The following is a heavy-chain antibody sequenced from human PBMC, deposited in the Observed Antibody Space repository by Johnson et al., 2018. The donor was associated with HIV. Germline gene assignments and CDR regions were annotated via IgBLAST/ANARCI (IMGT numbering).Heavy chain of an antibody. D-gene: IGHD2-21*01. CDR3: AKEGDYRVSFGHYSSDAFDM. Sequence: VQLVESGGGVVQPGRSLRLSCAASGFPFSSYAMHWVRQAPGKGLEWVAVISYDGSNRYYTESVKGRFTISRDNSENTLYLQMNSLRHEDTAMYYCAKEGDYRVSFGHYSSDAFDMWGQGTMVTVSS. J-gene: IGHJ3*02. CDR2: ISYDGSNR. V-gene: IGHV3-30*04. CDR1: GFPFSSYA.